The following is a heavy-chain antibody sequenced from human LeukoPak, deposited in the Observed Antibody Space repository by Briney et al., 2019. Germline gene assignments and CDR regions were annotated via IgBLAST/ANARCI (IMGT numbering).Heavy chain of an antibody. V-gene: IGHV3-48*04. J-gene: IGHJ4*02. D-gene: IGHD6-13*01. Sequence: PGGSLRLSCAASGFTFSSYSMNWVRQAPGKGLEWVSYISSSGSTIYYADSVKGRFTISRDNAKNSLYLQMNSLRAEDTAVYYCASSSSSLVFDYWGQGTLVTVSS. CDR1: GFTFSSYS. CDR2: ISSSGSTI. CDR3: ASSSSSLVFDY.